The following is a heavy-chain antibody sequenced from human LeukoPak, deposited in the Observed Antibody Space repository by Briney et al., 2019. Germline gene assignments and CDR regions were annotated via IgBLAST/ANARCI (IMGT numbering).Heavy chain of an antibody. CDR1: GFTFSSYG. J-gene: IGHJ6*04. V-gene: IGHV3-23*01. Sequence: GGSLRLSCAASGFTFSSYGISWVRQAPGKGLGWVAVISGSSGSTYYADSVKGRFTISRDTSKNTLYVQMNSLRAEDTAVYYCAELGITMIGGVWGKGTTVTISS. D-gene: IGHD3-10*02. CDR2: ISGSSGST. CDR3: AELGITMIGGV.